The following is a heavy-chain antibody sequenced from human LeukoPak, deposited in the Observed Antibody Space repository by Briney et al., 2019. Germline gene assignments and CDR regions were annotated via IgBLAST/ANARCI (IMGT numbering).Heavy chain of an antibody. CDR3: ASQLPAHY. CDR1: GFTVSSNY. J-gene: IGHJ4*02. D-gene: IGHD2-2*01. CDR2: IYSDGST. Sequence: EGSLRLSCAASGFTVSSNYMSWVRQAPGKGLEWVSVIYSDGSTYYADSVKGRFTISRDNSKNTLYLQMNSLRAEDTAAYYRASQLPAHYWGQGTLVTVSS. V-gene: IGHV3-53*01.